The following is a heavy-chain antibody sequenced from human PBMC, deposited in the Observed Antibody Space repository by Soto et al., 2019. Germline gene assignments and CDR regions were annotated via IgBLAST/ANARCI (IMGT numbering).Heavy chain of an antibody. V-gene: IGHV3-33*01. CDR2: IWYDGSNK. CDR1: GLTFSSYG. D-gene: IGHD1-26*01. J-gene: IGHJ5*01. Sequence: QVQLVESGGGVVQPGRSLRLSCAASGLTFSSYGMHWVRQAPGNGLEWVAVIWYDGSNKYYADSVKGRFTITRDNSKNSLFLKRDTRRAEDAALYYCGTIWDPNDSGGEEPLLPLPS. CDR3: GTIWDPNDS.